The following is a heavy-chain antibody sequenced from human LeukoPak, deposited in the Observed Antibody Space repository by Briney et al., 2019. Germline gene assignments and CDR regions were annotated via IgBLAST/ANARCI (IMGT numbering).Heavy chain of an antibody. J-gene: IGHJ4*02. CDR2: ISYDGDTK. CDR1: GGSFSGYY. D-gene: IGHD1-20*01. CDR3: AKSPRGNWNEPIEYYFDY. Sequence: PSETLSLTCAVYGGSFSGYYWSWIRQPPGKGLEWVAVISYDGDTKYYADSVKGRFTISRDNSKNTLYLQMNSLRAEDTAVYYCAKSPRGNWNEPIEYYFDYWGQGTLVTVSS. V-gene: IGHV3-30*18.